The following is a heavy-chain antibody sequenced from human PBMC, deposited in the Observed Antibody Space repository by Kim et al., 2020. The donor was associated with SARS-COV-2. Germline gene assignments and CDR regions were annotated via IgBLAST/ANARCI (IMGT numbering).Heavy chain of an antibody. CDR3: AREFVDTAMVTPTNYYYYGMDV. D-gene: IGHD5-18*01. V-gene: IGHV3-66*01. Sequence: GGSLRLSCAASGFTVSSNYMSWVRQAPGKGLEWVSVIYSGGSTYYADSVKGRFTISRDNSKNTLYLQMNSLRAEDTAVYYCAREFVDTAMVTPTNYYYYGMDVWGQGTPVTVSS. J-gene: IGHJ6*02. CDR1: GFTVSSNY. CDR2: IYSGGST.